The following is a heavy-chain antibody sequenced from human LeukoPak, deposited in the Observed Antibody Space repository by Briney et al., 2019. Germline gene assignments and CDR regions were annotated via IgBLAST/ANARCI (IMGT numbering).Heavy chain of an antibody. CDR1: GFIFSNYW. CDR2: IKQDGSEK. Sequence: GGSLRLSCSASGFIFSNYWMTWVRQAPGKGLEWVANIKQDGSEKYYVDSVKGRFTISRDNAKKSLYLQMNSLRAEDTAVYFCARDMIILQSWGQGTLVAVSS. CDR3: ARDMIILQS. V-gene: IGHV3-7*04. D-gene: IGHD3-16*01. J-gene: IGHJ5*02.